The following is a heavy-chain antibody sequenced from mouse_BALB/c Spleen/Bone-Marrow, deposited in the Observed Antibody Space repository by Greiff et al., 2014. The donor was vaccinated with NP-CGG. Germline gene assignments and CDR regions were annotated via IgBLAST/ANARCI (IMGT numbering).Heavy chain of an antibody. Sequence: EVQLQESGPGLVKPSQSLSLTCSVTGFSFTSGFFWYWIRQFPGDKLEWMGYISYDGSNNYNPSFKKRTSVTRDTSKNQFFLKLNSVTTEDTATYYCAREEYCGSDAMEYWGQGTSVTVSA. D-gene: IGHD1-1*01. V-gene: IGHV3-6*02. J-gene: IGHJ4*01. CDR3: AREEYCGSDAMEY. CDR2: ISYDGSN. CDR1: GFSFTSGFF.